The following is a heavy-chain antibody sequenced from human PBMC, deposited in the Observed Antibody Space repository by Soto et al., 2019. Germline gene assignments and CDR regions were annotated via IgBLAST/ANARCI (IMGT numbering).Heavy chain of an antibody. J-gene: IGHJ3*02. CDR2: INPSGGST. CDR1: GYTFTSYY. Sequence: ASVKVSCKASGYTFTSYYMHWVRQAPGQGLEWIGIINPSGGSTSYAQKFQGRVTMTRDTSTSTVYMELSSLRSEDTAVYYCACGNYDSSGYYIPAGDAFDIWGQGTMVTVSS. V-gene: IGHV1-46*01. CDR3: ACGNYDSSGYYIPAGDAFDI. D-gene: IGHD3-22*01.